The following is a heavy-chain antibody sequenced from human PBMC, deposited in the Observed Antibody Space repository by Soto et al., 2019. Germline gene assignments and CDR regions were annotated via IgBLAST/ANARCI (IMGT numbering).Heavy chain of an antibody. CDR1: GGSISSSSYY. Sequence: TSETLSLTCTVSGGSISSSSYYWGWIRQPPGKGLEWIGSIYYSGSTYYNPSLKSRVTISVDTSKNQFSLKLSSVTAADTAVYYCARHILSFGAQKIDYWGQGTLVTVSS. J-gene: IGHJ4*02. CDR2: IYYSGST. V-gene: IGHV4-39*01. CDR3: ARHILSFGAQKIDY. D-gene: IGHD3-10*01.